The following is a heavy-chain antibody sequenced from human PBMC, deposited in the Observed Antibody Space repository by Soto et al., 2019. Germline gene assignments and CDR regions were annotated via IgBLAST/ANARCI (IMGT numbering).Heavy chain of an antibody. V-gene: IGHV3-13*01. CDR2: MGGAGAK. D-gene: IGHD3-10*01. CDR3: TRAAFGDGMDL. Sequence: DVQLVESGGGSVRPGGSLRLSCAAFGFTYNSYDMHWVRQVAGGGLEWVSSMGGAGAKEYAASVRGRFIISRDNAKNSLYLQMDSLRVRDTAVYYCTRAAFGDGMDLWGQGTPVTVSS. CDR1: GFTYNSYD. J-gene: IGHJ6*02.